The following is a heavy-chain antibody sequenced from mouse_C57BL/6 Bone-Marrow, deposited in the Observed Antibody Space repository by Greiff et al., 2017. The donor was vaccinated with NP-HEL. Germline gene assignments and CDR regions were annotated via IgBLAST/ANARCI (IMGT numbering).Heavy chain of an antibody. CDR1: GFTFSSYA. J-gene: IGHJ1*03. V-gene: IGHV5-4*01. D-gene: IGHD1-1*01. CDR3: ARDGSPPYYGSNYWYFDV. Sequence: EVMLVESGGGLVKPGGSLKLSCAASGFTFSSYAMSWVRQTPEKRLEWVATISDGGSYTYYPDNVKGRFTISRDNAKNNLYLQMSHLKSEDTAMYYCARDGSPPYYGSNYWYFDVWGTGTTVTVSS. CDR2: ISDGGSYT.